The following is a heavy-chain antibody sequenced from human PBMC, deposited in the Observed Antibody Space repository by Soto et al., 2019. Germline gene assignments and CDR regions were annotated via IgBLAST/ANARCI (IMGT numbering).Heavy chain of an antibody. D-gene: IGHD6-6*01. CDR3: AKRSRSSTFDY. CDR2: IKQDGSEK. Sequence: PGGSLRLSCAASGFTFSSYWMSWVRQAPGKGLEWVANIKQDGSEKYYVDSVKGRFTISRDNSKNTLYLQMNSLRAEDTAVYYCAKRSRSSTFDYLGQGNLVTGS. J-gene: IGHJ4*02. CDR1: GFTFSSYW. V-gene: IGHV3-7*05.